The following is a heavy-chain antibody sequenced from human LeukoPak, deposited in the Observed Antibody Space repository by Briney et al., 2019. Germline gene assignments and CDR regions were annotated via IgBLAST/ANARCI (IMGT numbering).Heavy chain of an antibody. CDR1: GYTFTAYY. CDR3: TRDHCTSINCYEYNYYGMDV. Sequence: ASLKVSCKASGYTFTAYYIHWVRRAPGQGLEWMGWINPNSGGTESAQEFQGRVTMTRDTSISTAYMELSRLRSDDTAVYYCTRDHCTSINCYEYNYYGMDVWGQGTTVTVSS. J-gene: IGHJ6*02. D-gene: IGHD2-2*01. V-gene: IGHV1-2*02. CDR2: INPNSGGT.